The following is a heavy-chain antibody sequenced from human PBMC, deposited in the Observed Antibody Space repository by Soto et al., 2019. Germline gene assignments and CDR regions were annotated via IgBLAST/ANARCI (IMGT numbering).Heavy chain of an antibody. J-gene: IGHJ4*02. V-gene: IGHV1-69*01. CDR2: IIPIFGTA. CDR1: GGTFSSYA. D-gene: IGHD5-12*01. Sequence: QVQLVQSGAEVKKPGSSVKVSCKASGGTFSSYAISWVRQAPGQGLEWMGGIIPIFGTANYAQKFQGRVTITADESTSRGYRGLSSLGSEDAAVYYCARSPGGYDRGGSYWGQGTLVTVSS. CDR3: ARSPGGYDRGGSY.